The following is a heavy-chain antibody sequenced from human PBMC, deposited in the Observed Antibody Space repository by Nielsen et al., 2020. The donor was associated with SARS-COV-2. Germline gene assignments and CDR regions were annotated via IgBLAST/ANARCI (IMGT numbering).Heavy chain of an antibody. Sequence: GGSLRLSCAASGFTFSSYGMHWVRQAPGKGLEWVAVISYDGSNKYYADSVKGRFTISRDNSKNTLYLQMNSLRAEDTAVYYCAKESAYYYGSGSLGMDVWGQGTTVTVSS. V-gene: IGHV3-30*18. CDR2: ISYDGSNK. J-gene: IGHJ6*02. CDR1: GFTFSSYG. D-gene: IGHD3-10*01. CDR3: AKESAYYYGSGSLGMDV.